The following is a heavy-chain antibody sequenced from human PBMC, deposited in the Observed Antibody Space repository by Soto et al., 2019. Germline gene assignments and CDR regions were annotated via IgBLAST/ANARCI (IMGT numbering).Heavy chain of an antibody. CDR3: AREDNIVVVTAEYYYYYGMDV. CDR1: GGTFSSYA. CDR2: IIPILGIA. V-gene: IGHV1-69*04. Sequence: ASVKVSCKASGGTFSSYAISWVRQAPGQGLEWMGRIIPILGIANYAQKFQGRVTITADKSTSTAYMELSSLRSEDTAVYYCAREDNIVVVTAEYYYYYGMDVWGQGTTVTVSS. J-gene: IGHJ6*02. D-gene: IGHD2-21*02.